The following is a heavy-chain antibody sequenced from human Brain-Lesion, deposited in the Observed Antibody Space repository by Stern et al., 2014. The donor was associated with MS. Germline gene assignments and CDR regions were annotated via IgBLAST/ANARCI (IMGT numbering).Heavy chain of an antibody. J-gene: IGHJ4*02. CDR3: ATLSPGAGGNYYRHFDY. D-gene: IGHD1-26*01. CDR1: GYTLTELS. V-gene: IGHV1-24*01. CDR2: FDPEDGET. Sequence: VPLVESGAAVKKPGASVKVSCKVSGYTLTELSMHWVRQAPRKGLEWMGGFDPEDGETIYAQKFQGRVTMTEDTSTDTAYMELSSLRSEDTAVYYCATLSPGAGGNYYRHFDYWGQGTLVTVSS.